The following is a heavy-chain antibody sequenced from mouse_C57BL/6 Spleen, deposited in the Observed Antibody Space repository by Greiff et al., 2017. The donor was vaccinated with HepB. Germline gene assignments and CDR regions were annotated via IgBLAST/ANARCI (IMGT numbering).Heavy chain of an antibody. D-gene: IGHD1-1*01. V-gene: IGHV1-53*01. CDR1: GYTFTSYW. J-gene: IGHJ1*03. CDR2: INPSNGGT. CDR3: FYYYGSSSWYFDV. Sequence: QVQLQQPGTELMKPGASVKLSCKASGYTFTSYWMHWVKQRPGQGLEWIGNINPSNGGTNYNEKFKSKATLTVDKSSSTAYMQLSSLTSDDSAVYYCFYYYGSSSWYFDVWGTGTTVTVSS.